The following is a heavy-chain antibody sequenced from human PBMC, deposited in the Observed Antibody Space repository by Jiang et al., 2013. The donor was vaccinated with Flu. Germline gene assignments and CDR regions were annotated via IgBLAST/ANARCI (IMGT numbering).Heavy chain of an antibody. CDR3: ARPPRRDGYKAFDI. Sequence: SVKVSCKASGYTFTNYDINWVRQATGQGLEWMGWMNPNSGNTGYAQKFQGRVTMTRNTSISTAYMELSGLRSEDTAVYYCARPPRRDGYKAFDIWGQGTTVTVSS. D-gene: IGHD5-24*01. V-gene: IGHV1-8*01. CDR1: GYTFTNYD. CDR2: MNPNSGNT. J-gene: IGHJ3*02.